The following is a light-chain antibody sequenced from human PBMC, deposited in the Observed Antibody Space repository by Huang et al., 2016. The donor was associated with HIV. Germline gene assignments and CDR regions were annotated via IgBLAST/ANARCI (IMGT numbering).Light chain of an antibody. CDR3: QQLINYPVT. J-gene: IGKJ4*01. CDR1: QGISSY. Sequence: IQLTQSPSSLSASVEDRVTITCRASQGISSYLAWYQQQPGKAPKLLIYAASTLESGVPSRFSGSGSGTDFTLTISSLRPEDFATYYCQQLINYPVTFGGGTKVEIK. V-gene: IGKV1-9*01. CDR2: AAS.